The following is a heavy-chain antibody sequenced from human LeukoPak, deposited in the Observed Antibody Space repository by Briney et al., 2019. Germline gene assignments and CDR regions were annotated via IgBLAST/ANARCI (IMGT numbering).Heavy chain of an antibody. CDR3: ARVSRGPHPYYYDSSRHMDY. D-gene: IGHD3-22*01. CDR1: GFTVSSNY. Sequence: GGSLRLSCAASGFTVSSNYMSWVRQAPGKGLEWVSVIYSGGSTYCADSVKGRFTISRDNSKNTLYLQMNSLRAEDTAVYYCARVSRGPHPYYYDSSRHMDYWGQGTLVTVSS. J-gene: IGHJ4*02. V-gene: IGHV3-53*01. CDR2: IYSGGST.